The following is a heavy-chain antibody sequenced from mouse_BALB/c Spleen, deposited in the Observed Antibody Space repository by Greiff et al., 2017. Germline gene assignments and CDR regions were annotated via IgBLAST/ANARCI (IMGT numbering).Heavy chain of an antibody. CDR2: ISSGSSTI. V-gene: IGHV5-17*02. CDR1: GFTFSSFG. CDR3: AREGIYYGNPWFAY. Sequence: EVHLVESGGGLVQPGGSRKLSCAASGFTFSSFGMHWVRQAPEKGLEWVAYISSGSSTIYYADTVKGRFTISRDNPKNTLFLQMTSLRSEDTAMYYCAREGIYYGNPWFAYWGQGTLVTVSA. D-gene: IGHD2-1*01. J-gene: IGHJ3*01.